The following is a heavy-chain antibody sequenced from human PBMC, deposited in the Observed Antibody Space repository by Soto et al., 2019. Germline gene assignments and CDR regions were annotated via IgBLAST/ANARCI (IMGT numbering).Heavy chain of an antibody. Sequence: SETLSLTCTVSGGSISSSSYYWGWIRQPPGKGLEWIGSIYYSGSTYYNPSLKSRVTISVDTSKNQFSLKLSSVTAADTAVYYCARHSRYCTNGVCYGFDYYYYYGMDVWGQGTTVTVSS. V-gene: IGHV4-39*01. CDR3: ARHSRYCTNGVCYGFDYYYYYGMDV. CDR1: GGSISSSSYY. CDR2: IYYSGST. J-gene: IGHJ6*02. D-gene: IGHD2-8*01.